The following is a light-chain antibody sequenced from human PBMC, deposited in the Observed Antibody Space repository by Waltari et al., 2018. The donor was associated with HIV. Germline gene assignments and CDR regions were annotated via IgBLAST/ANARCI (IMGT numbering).Light chain of an antibody. J-gene: IGKJ2*01. CDR2: DAS. V-gene: IGKV3-11*01. Sequence: EFLSTQFLATLPLSPGETATLSCRASQSASSYLAWYQQKPGQAPRRLIDDASNRATGIPARCSGSGSGTDYTLTISSLGPGDVAVDDCQQRSDWASFGQGTKVEIK. CDR1: QSASSY. CDR3: QQRSDWAS.